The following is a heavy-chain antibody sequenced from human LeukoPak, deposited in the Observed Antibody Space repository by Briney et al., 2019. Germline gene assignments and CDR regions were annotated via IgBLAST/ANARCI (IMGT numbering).Heavy chain of an antibody. CDR2: IIPIFGTA. V-gene: IGHV1-69*06. CDR1: GGTFSSYA. J-gene: IGHJ4*02. D-gene: IGHD6-13*01. Sequence: GASVKVSCKASGGTFSSYAISWVRQAPGQGLEWMGGIIPIFGTANYAQKFQGRVTITADKSTSTAYMELSSLRSEDTAVYYCATLPGYSSSWYRGEFDYWGQGTPVTVSS. CDR3: ATLPGYSSSWYRGEFDY.